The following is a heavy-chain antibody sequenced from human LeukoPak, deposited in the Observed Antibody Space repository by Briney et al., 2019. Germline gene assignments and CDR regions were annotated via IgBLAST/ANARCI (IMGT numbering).Heavy chain of an antibody. Sequence: SETLSLTCTVSGGSISSYYWSWIRQPPGKGLEWIGYIYYSGSTNYNPSLKSRVTISVDTSKNQFSLKLSSVTAADTAVYYCARDQNPSWFDPWGQGTLVTVSS. CDR1: GGSISSYY. CDR2: IYYSGST. V-gene: IGHV4-59*01. CDR3: ARDQNPSWFDP. J-gene: IGHJ5*02.